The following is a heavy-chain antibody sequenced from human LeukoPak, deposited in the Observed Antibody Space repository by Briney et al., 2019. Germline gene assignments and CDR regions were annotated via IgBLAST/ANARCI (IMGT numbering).Heavy chain of an antibody. Sequence: PSETLSLTCTVSGGSIGSYYWSWIRQPPGKGLEWIGYTYYSGSTNYNPSLKSRVTISVDTSKNQFSLKLSSVTAADTAVYYCAREAAWFGEGGLAFHIWGQGTMVTVSS. V-gene: IGHV4-59*12. CDR3: AREAAWFGEGGLAFHI. J-gene: IGHJ3*02. CDR2: TYYSGST. D-gene: IGHD3-10*01. CDR1: GGSIGSYY.